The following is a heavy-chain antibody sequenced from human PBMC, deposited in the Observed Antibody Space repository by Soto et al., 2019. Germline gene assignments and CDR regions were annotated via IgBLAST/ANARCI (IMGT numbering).Heavy chain of an antibody. V-gene: IGHV3-23*01. CDR1: GFTFSSYW. D-gene: IGHD5-18*01. Sequence: GGSLRLSCAASGFTFSSYWMSWVRQAPGKGLEWVANISGSGGSTYYADSVKGRFTISRDNSKNTLYLQMNSLRAEDTAVYYCAKGSGYSYGYTLWFDPWGQGTLVTVSS. CDR2: ISGSGGST. J-gene: IGHJ5*02. CDR3: AKGSGYSYGYTLWFDP.